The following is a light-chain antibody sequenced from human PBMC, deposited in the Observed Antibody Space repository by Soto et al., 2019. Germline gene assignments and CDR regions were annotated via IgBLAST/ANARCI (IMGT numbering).Light chain of an antibody. CDR3: GTWDSSLREVV. Sequence: QSVLTQPPSVSAAPGQKGTISCSGSSSNIENNYVSWYQQLPGTAPQVLIYENDKRPSGIPDRFSASKSGTSATLGITGLQTGDEADYYCGTWDSSLREVVFGGGTKVTVL. CDR1: SSNIENNY. V-gene: IGLV1-51*02. J-gene: IGLJ2*01. CDR2: END.